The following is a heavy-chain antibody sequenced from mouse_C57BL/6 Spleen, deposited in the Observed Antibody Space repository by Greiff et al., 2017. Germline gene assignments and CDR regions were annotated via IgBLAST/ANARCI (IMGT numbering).Heavy chain of an antibody. CDR3: ARADGGGYYFDY. CDR2: ISDGGSYT. V-gene: IGHV5-4*01. Sequence: DVQLVESGGGLVKPGGSLKLSCAASGFTFSSYAMSWVRQTPEKRLEWVATISDGGSYTYYPDNVKGRFPISRDNAKNNLYLQMSHLKSEDTAMYYCARADGGGYYFDYWGQGTTLTVSS. CDR1: GFTFSSYA. J-gene: IGHJ2*01.